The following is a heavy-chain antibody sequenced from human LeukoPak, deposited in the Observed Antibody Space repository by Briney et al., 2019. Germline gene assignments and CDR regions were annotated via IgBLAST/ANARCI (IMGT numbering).Heavy chain of an antibody. CDR2: ISYDGSNK. J-gene: IGHJ3*02. CDR1: GFTFSSYA. V-gene: IGHV3-30-3*01. Sequence: GRSLRLSCAASGFTFSSYAMHWVRQAPGKGLEWVAVISYDGSNKYYADSVKGRFTISRDNSKNTLYLQMNSLRAEDTAVYYCAREPLPSAFDIWGQGTMVTVSS. CDR3: AREPLPSAFDI.